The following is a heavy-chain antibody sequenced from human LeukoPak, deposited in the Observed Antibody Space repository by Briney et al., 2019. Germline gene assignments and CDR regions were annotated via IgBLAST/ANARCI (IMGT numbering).Heavy chain of an antibody. CDR2: ISAYNGNT. V-gene: IGHV1-18*01. CDR3: ARVAGWELLNYYYYGMDV. Sequence: ASVKVSCKASGYTFTSYGISWVRQAPGQGLEWMGWISAYNGNTNYAQKLQGRVTMTTDTSTSTAYMELRSLRSDDTAVYYCARVAGWELLNYYYYGMDVWGQGTTVTVSS. J-gene: IGHJ6*02. D-gene: IGHD1-26*01. CDR1: GYTFTSYG.